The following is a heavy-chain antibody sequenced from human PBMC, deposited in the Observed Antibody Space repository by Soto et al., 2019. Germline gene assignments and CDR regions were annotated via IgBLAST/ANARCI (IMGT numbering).Heavy chain of an antibody. Sequence: PGESLQISCKGSGYSFTSYWISCVRQMPGKGLEWIGRIDPSDSYTNYSPSFQGHVTISADKSISNTYLQWSSLKASDTAMYYCARHPTSTVVTSYYYGMEVWGKGTKVTVS. CDR1: GYSFTSYW. CDR2: IDPSDSYT. D-gene: IGHD4-17*01. J-gene: IGHJ6*04. V-gene: IGHV5-10-1*01. CDR3: ARHPTSTVVTSYYYGMEV.